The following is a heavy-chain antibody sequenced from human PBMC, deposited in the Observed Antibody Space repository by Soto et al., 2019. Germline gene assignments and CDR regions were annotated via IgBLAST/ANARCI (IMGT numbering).Heavy chain of an antibody. CDR1: GGSISSGDYY. V-gene: IGHV4-30-4*01. CDR2: IYYSGST. Sequence: QVQLQESGPGLVKPSQTLSLTCTVSGGSISSGDYYWSWIRQPPGKGLEWIGYIYYSGSTYYNPSLXXXVXXSVDTSKTPFSLKLSSVTAAATAVYYCARDLTIFGRYGMDVWGQGTTVTVSS. J-gene: IGHJ6*02. D-gene: IGHD3-3*01. CDR3: ARDLTIFGRYGMDV.